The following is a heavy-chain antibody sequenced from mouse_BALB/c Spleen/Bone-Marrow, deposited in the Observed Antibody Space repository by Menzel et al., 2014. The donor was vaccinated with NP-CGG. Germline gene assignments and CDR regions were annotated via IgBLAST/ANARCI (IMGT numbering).Heavy chain of an antibody. J-gene: IGHJ3*01. CDR1: GFNIKDPY. V-gene: IGHV14-3*02. CDR3: ATLTGTFDY. D-gene: IGHD4-1*01. CDR2: IDPANYNT. Sequence: VQLQQSGAELVKPGASVKLSRTTSGFNIKDPYIHWVKRRPEQGLEWIGRIDPANYNTQYDPKFQGKATITADTPSNAAYLQLDSLTSEDTAVYYCATLTGTFDYWGQGTPVTVSA.